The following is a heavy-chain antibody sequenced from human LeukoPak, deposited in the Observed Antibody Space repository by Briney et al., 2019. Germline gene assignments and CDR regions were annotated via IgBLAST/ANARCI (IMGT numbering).Heavy chain of an antibody. D-gene: IGHD6-25*01. CDR2: INHSGST. V-gene: IGHV4-34*01. J-gene: IGHJ4*02. CDR3: ARHPVGGKSFDY. Sequence: PSETLSLTCAVYGGSFSGYYWSWIRQPPGKGLEWIGEINHSGSTNYNPSLKSRVTISVDTSKNQFSLMLSSVTAADTAVYYCARHPVGGKSFDYWGQGTLVTVSS. CDR1: GGSFSGYY.